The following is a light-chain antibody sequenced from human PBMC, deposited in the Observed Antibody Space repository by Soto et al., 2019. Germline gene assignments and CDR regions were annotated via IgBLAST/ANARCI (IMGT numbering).Light chain of an antibody. Sequence: QSALTQPPSASGSPGQSGTISCTGTSSDVGGYNYVSWYQQHPGKAPKLMIYEVSKRLSGVPDRFSGSKSGNTASLTVSGLQAEDEADYYCSSYAGSNNLKVFGTGTKVTVL. CDR3: SSYAGSNNLKV. J-gene: IGLJ1*01. V-gene: IGLV2-8*01. CDR2: EVS. CDR1: SSDVGGYNY.